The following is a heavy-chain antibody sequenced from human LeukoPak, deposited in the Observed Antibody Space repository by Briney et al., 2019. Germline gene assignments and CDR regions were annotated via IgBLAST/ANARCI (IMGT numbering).Heavy chain of an antibody. CDR1: GGSFSSSNSY. D-gene: IGHD3/OR15-3a*01. CDR2: IYYTGNT. J-gene: IGHJ4*02. CDR3: AKQTGSGLFILP. V-gene: IGHV4-39*01. Sequence: SETLSLTCAVYGGSFSSSNSYWGWIRQPPGKGLEWIGSIYYTGNTYYNASLKSRVTISIDTSKNQFSLKLTSVTAADTAVHYCAKQTGSGLFILPGGQGTLVTVSS.